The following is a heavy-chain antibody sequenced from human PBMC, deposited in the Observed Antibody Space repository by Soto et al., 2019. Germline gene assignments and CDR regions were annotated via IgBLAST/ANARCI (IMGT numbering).Heavy chain of an antibody. CDR3: AREGSLYGDSFSNCVDY. CDR1: GFTFSSYS. V-gene: IGHV3-21*01. J-gene: IGHJ4*02. CDR2: ISTTSSYI. D-gene: IGHD4-17*01. Sequence: EVQLVESGGGLVKPGGSLRLSCAASGFTFSSYSMNWVRQAPGKGLEWVSSISTTSSYIYYADSVKGRFTISRDNAMNSLYLQINSLGAEDTAVYYCAREGSLYGDSFSNCVDYWGQGTLVTVSS.